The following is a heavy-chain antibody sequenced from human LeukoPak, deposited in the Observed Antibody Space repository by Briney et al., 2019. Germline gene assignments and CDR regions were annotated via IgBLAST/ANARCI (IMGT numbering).Heavy chain of an antibody. V-gene: IGHV4-34*01. CDR3: AWSAGYYDFWSGVDAFDI. CDR1: GGSFSGYY. D-gene: IGHD3-3*01. Sequence: SETLSLTCAVYGGSFSGYYWSWIRQPPGKGLEWIGEINHSGSTNYNPSLKSRVTISVDTSKNQFSLKLSSVTAADTAVYYCAWSAGYYDFWSGVDAFDIWGQGTMVTVST. J-gene: IGHJ3*02. CDR2: INHSGST.